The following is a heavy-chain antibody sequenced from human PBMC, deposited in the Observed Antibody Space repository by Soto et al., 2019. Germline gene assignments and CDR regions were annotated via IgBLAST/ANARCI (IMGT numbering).Heavy chain of an antibody. CDR1: GDRNRCIA. CDR3: ARENSYFDY. CDR2: ISAYNANA. J-gene: IGHJ4*02. Sequence: SGDRNRCIAISSVRQAPGQGLEWMGWISAYNANANYAQKFQGRLTMTADTSTSTAYMELRSLRSDDTAVYYCARENSYFDYWGQGTLVTGSS. V-gene: IGHV1-18*01.